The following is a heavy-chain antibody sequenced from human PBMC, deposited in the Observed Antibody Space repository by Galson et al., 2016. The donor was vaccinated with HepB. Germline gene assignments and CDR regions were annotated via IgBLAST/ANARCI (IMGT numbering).Heavy chain of an antibody. J-gene: IGHJ4*02. V-gene: IGHV2-70*17. Sequence: PALVKPTQTLTLTCTFSGFSLNTPGMCVYWIRQPPGKALEWLARIDWDDDKFYSASLKTRLAISKDTSKNQVVLTMTNMGPVDTATYYCTRIVRHYYDTSRVHYTIVPFDYWGQGTPVTVSS. CDR3: TRIVRHYYDTSRVHYTIVPFDY. CDR1: GFSLNTPGMC. CDR2: IDWDDDK. D-gene: IGHD3-22*01.